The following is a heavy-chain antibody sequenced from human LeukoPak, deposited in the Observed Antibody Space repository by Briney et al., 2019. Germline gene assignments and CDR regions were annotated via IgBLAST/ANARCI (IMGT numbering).Heavy chain of an antibody. CDR2: IRHSGTT. V-gene: IGHV4-38-2*01. D-gene: IGHD1-26*01. CDR3: AGYSTSRAFDL. J-gene: IGHJ4*02. CDR1: GYSISSGYY. Sequence: SETLSLTCAVSGYSISSGYYWGWIRQPPGKGLECVATIRHSGTTYYDPSLKSQATISVDTSKNQFSLKLSSVTAADTAVYYCAGYSTSRAFDLWGQGSLVTVSS.